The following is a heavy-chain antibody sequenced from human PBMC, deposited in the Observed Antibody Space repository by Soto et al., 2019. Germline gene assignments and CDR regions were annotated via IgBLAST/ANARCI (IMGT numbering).Heavy chain of an antibody. J-gene: IGHJ4*02. D-gene: IGHD3-22*01. CDR3: AKDHHYYDSSGYYDY. CDR1: GFTFSSYG. V-gene: IGHV3-30*18. Sequence: PGGSLRLSCAASGFTFSSYGMHWVRQAPGKGLEWVAVISYDGSNKYYADSVKGRFTISRDNSKNTLYLQMNSLRAEDTAVYYCAKDHHYYDSSGYYDYWGQGTLVTVSS. CDR2: ISYDGSNK.